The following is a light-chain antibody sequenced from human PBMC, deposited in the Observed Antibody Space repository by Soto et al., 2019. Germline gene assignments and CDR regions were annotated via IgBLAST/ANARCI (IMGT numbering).Light chain of an antibody. CDR1: QSVSSY. V-gene: IGKV3-11*01. J-gene: IGKJ5*01. CDR3: QQRTNWPSST. Sequence: EIVLTQSPATLSLSPGERATLSCRASQSVSSYLAWYQQKPGQAPRLLISDASNRATGIPARFSGSGSGTDFTLTISSLEPEDFAVYYCQQRTNWPSSTFCQGTRLEIK. CDR2: DAS.